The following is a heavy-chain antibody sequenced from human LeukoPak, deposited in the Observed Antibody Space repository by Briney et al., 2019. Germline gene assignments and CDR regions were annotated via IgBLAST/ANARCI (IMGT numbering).Heavy chain of an antibody. D-gene: IGHD1-26*01. CDR3: ARANGGSYDFDY. CDR2: ISSSSSTI. V-gene: IGHV3-48*02. J-gene: IGHJ4*02. Sequence: PGGSLRLSCVASGSTFSNFAMNWVRQAPGKGLEWVSYISSSSSTIYYADSVKGRFTISRDNARNSLYLQMNSLRDEDTAVYYCARANGGSYDFDYWGQGTLVTVSS. CDR1: GSTFSNFA.